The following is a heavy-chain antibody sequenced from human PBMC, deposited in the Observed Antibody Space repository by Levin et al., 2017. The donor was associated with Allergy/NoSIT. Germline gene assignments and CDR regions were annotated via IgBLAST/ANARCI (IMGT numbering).Heavy chain of an antibody. J-gene: IGHJ4*02. V-gene: IGHV3-33*01. CDR2: IGYDGSNK. CDR3: AREFESYNFDY. Sequence: PGGSLRLSCAASGFTFGSYGMHWVRQAPGKGLEWVALIGYDGSNKNYATSVKGRLTVSRDNSKNTLYLQMNSLRAEDTAVYYCAREFESYNFDYWGQGTLVAVSA. D-gene: IGHD3-10*01. CDR1: GFTFGSYG.